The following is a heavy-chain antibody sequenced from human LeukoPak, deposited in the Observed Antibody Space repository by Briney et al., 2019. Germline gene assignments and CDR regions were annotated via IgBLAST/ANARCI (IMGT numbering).Heavy chain of an antibody. CDR3: ARDRPPFSGGYYYYGMDV. CDR2: IYHSGNT. D-gene: IGHD2-15*01. CDR1: GGSISSYY. J-gene: IGHJ6*02. Sequence: PSETLSLTCTVSGGSISSYYWSWIRQPPGKGLEWIGYIYHSGNTYYNPSLKSRVTISIHNSKNQFSLKLSSVTAADTAVYYCARDRPPFSGGYYYYGMDVWGQGTTVTVSS. V-gene: IGHV4-59*12.